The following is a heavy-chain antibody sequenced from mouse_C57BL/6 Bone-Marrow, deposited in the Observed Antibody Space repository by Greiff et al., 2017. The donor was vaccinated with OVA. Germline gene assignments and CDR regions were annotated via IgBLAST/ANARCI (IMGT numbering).Heavy chain of an antibody. J-gene: IGHJ4*01. CDR2: IYPGNSDT. CDR1: GYTFTSYW. V-gene: IGHV1-5*01. D-gene: IGHD1-1*01. CDR3: TRRDFRVLGDYAMDY. Sequence: EVQLQQSGTVLARPGASVKMSCKTSGYTFTSYWMHWVKQRPGQGLEWIGAIYPGNSDTSYNQKFKGKANLTAVTSASTAYMELSSLTNEDSAVYYCTRRDFRVLGDYAMDYWGQGPSVTVAS.